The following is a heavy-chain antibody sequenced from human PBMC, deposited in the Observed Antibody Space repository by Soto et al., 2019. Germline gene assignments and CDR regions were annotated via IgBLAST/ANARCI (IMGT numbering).Heavy chain of an antibody. D-gene: IGHD4-4*01. CDR3: ARGYSNSRGSYYYYYMDV. CDR1: GFSLSTSGMC. J-gene: IGHJ6*03. Sequence: GSGPTLVNPTQTLTLTCTFSGFSLSTSGMCVSWIRQPPGKALEWLARIDWDDDKYYSTSLKTRLTISKDTSKNQVVLTMPNMDPVDTATYYCARGYSNSRGSYYYYYMDVWGKGTTVTVSS. V-gene: IGHV2-70*11. CDR2: IDWDDDK.